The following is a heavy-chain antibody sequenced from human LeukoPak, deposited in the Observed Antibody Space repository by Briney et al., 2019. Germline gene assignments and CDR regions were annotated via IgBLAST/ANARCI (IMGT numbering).Heavy chain of an antibody. V-gene: IGHV3-30*04. J-gene: IGHJ4*02. CDR1: GFTFSSYA. Sequence: PGRSLRLSCAASGFTFSSYAMHWVRQAPGKGLEWVAVISYDGSNKYYADSVKGRFTISRDNSKNTLYLQMNSLRAEDTAVYYCARDRKRYCSGGSCYFQYWGQGTLVTVSS. CDR3: ARDRKRYCSGGSCYFQY. D-gene: IGHD2-15*01. CDR2: ISYDGSNK.